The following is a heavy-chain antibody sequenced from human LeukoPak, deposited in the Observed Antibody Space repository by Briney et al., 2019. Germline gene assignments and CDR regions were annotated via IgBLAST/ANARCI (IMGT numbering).Heavy chain of an antibody. CDR1: GFIFSSYS. J-gene: IGHJ4*02. D-gene: IGHD5-18*01. CDR3: ARESSSYPDY. CDR2: ISSSSSTI. V-gene: IGHV3-48*01. Sequence: PGGSLRLSCVASGFIFSSYSMNWVRQAPGKGLEWVSYISSSSSTIYYADSVKGRFTISRDNAKNSLYLQMNSLRAEDTAVYYCARESSSYPDYWGQGTLVTVSS.